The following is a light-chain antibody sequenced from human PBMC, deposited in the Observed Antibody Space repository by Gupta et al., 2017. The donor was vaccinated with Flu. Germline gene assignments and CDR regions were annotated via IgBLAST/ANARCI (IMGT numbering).Light chain of an antibody. V-gene: IGLV1-44*01. CDR1: RSTIGSTT. CDR3: AACDDSLNGQV. Sequence: SVLTQPPSASGTPGQRVTVSCSGSRSTIGSTTVHWYQQPPGTAPKLLIYSNNKRPSGVPDRFSGSKSGTSASLAISGLQAEDEADYYCAACDDSLNGQVFGGGTKLTVL. CDR2: SNN. J-gene: IGLJ3*02.